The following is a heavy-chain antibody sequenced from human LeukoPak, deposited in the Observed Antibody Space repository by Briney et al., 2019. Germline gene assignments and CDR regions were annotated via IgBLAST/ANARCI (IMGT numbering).Heavy chain of an antibody. V-gene: IGHV1-46*01. CDR3: ARDRSPAPGRSYGRGHFDY. CDR2: INPSGGST. CDR1: GYTFTSYY. J-gene: IGHJ4*02. D-gene: IGHD5-18*01. Sequence: EASVKVSCKASGYTFTSYYIHWVRQAPGQGLEWMGIINPSGGSTRYAQKFQGRITMTRDMSTSTVYMELSSPRSEDTAVYYCARDRSPAPGRSYGRGHFDYWGQGTLVTVSS.